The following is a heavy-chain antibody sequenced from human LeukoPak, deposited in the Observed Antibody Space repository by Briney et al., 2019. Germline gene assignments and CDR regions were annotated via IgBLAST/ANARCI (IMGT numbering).Heavy chain of an antibody. CDR3: ARFRGANYYDSSGQYHFDY. Sequence: GGSLRLSCAASGFTFDDYAMHWVRQAPGKGLEWVSGISWNSGSIGYADSVKGRFTISRDNAKNSLYLQMNSLRAEDTAVYYCARFRGANYYDSSGQYHFDYWGQGTLVTVSS. J-gene: IGHJ4*02. CDR1: GFTFDDYA. V-gene: IGHV3-9*01. D-gene: IGHD3-22*01. CDR2: ISWNSGSI.